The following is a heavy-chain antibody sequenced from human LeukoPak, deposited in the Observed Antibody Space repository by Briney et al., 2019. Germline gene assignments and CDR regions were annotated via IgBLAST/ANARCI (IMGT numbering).Heavy chain of an antibody. J-gene: IGHJ4*02. CDR2: IYRSGSA. CDR3: ASRAGIAVADY. CDR1: GGSISSTNW. Sequence: SETLSLTCAVSGGSISSTNWWSWVRQPPGKGLEWIGEIYRSGSANYNPPLKSRVTISVDKSKNHFSLMLSSVTAADTAVYYCASRAGIAVADYWGQGTLVTVSS. V-gene: IGHV4-4*02. D-gene: IGHD6-19*01.